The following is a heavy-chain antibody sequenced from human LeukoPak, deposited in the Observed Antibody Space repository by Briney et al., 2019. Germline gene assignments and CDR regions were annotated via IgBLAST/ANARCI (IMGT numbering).Heavy chain of an antibody. Sequence: GGSLRLSCAASGFTFSGSAMHWVRQAPGKGLEWIGRIRSKANSYETAYGASVKGRFTMSRDDSKNTAYLQMNSLKAEDTAVYYCTRPRGRSSVWFGPWGQGTLVTVSP. CDR3: TRPRGRSSVWFGP. D-gene: IGHD6-6*01. CDR1: GFTFSGSA. V-gene: IGHV3-73*01. J-gene: IGHJ5*02. CDR2: IRSKANSYET.